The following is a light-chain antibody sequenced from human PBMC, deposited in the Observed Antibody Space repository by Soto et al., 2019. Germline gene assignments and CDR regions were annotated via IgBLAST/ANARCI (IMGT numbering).Light chain of an antibody. CDR3: QQYGSSVT. CDR2: GAS. V-gene: IGKV3-20*01. J-gene: IGKJ1*01. CDR1: QSVSSSY. Sequence: DIVLTQSPGTLSLSPGERATLSCRASQSVSSSYLAWYRQKPGQAPRLLIYGASSRATGIPDRFSGSGSGTDFTLTISRLEPEDFAVYYCQQYGSSVTFGQGTKV.